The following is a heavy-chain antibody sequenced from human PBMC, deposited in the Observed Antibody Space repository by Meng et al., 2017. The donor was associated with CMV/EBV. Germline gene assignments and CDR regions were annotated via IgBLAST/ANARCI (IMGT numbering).Heavy chain of an antibody. V-gene: IGHV1-69*05. D-gene: IGHD1-26*01. CDR1: GGTFSSYA. CDR2: IIPIFGTA. J-gene: IGHJ6*02. Sequence: SVKVSCKASGGTFSSYAISWVRQAPGQGLEWMGGIIPIFGTANYAQKFQGRVTITTDESTSTAYMELSSLRSEDTAVYYCCRELLPYPARYYYYGMDVWGQGTTVPSP. CDR3: CRELLPYPARYYYYGMDV.